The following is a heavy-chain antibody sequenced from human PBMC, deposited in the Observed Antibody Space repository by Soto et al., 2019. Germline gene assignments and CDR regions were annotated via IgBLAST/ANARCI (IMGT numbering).Heavy chain of an antibody. V-gene: IGHV2-5*01. J-gene: IGHJ4*02. CDR2: IYWYDFQ. CDR1: GFSLTTTGLG. D-gene: IGHD6-25*01. Sequence: QITLKESGPTLVKPTQTLTLTCTFSGFSLTTTGLGVGWIRQPPGKTLEWLASIYWYDFQRYSPSLKSRLTITKDTSKSQVVLTMTNMDPVDTATYYCAHRPDGSHFDYWGQGILVTVSS. CDR3: AHRPDGSHFDY.